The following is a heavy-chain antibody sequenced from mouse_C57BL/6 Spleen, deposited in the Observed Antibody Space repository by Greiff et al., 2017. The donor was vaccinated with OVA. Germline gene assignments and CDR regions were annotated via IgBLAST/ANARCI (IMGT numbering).Heavy chain of an antibody. D-gene: IGHD1-1*01. Sequence: EVQLQQSGPELVKPGASVKIPCKASGYTFTDYNMAWVKQSHGKSLEWIGDINPNNGGTIYNEKFKGKATLTVDKSSSTAYMELRSLTSEDTAVYYCARGDYGSRWYFDVWGTGTTVTVSS. J-gene: IGHJ1*03. CDR3: ARGDYGSRWYFDV. CDR2: INPNNGGT. CDR1: GYTFTDYN. V-gene: IGHV1-18*01.